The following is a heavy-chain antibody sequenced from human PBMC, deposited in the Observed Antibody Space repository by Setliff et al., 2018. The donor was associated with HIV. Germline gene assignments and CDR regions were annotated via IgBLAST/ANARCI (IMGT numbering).Heavy chain of an antibody. CDR1: GGSISSSSFY. CDR3: AGNQNWNGYAFPYIDV. Sequence: PSETLSLTCNVSGGSISSSSFYWAWLRQPPGKEPEWIASIYYNTRTYYNLSLGSRVTISVDTSKNLFSLKMTSVTAADTAVYYCAGNQNWNGYAFPYIDVWGKGTTVT. D-gene: IGHD3-3*01. V-gene: IGHV4-39*02. CDR2: IYYNTRT. J-gene: IGHJ6*03.